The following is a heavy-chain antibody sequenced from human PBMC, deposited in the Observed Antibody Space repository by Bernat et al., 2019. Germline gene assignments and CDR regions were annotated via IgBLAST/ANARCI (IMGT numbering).Heavy chain of an antibody. V-gene: IGHV4-34*01. CDR2: INHSGST. CDR3: ARHSQGGYDSGANWFDP. D-gene: IGHD5-12*01. CDR1: GGSFSGYY. Sequence: QVQLQQWGAGLLKPSETLSLTCAVYGGSFSGYYWSWIRQPPGKGLEWIGEINHSGSTNYNPSLKSRVTISVDTSKNQFSLKLSSVTAADTAVYYCARHSQGGYDSGANWFDPWGQGTLVTVSS. J-gene: IGHJ5*02.